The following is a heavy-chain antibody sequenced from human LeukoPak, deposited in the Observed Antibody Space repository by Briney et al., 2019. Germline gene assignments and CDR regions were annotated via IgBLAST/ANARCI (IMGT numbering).Heavy chain of an antibody. J-gene: IGHJ4*02. Sequence: PSQTLSLTRAISGDTVSINNAASNWIRQSPSRGLEWLGRTYYRSKWYNDYAVSVKSRLTINPETSKNQFSLQLNAVTPEDTAVYYWARAQWHYYFDYWGQGTLVTVSS. CDR1: GDTVSINNAA. D-gene: IGHD6-19*01. CDR3: ARAQWHYYFDY. V-gene: IGHV6-1*01. CDR2: TYYRSKWYN.